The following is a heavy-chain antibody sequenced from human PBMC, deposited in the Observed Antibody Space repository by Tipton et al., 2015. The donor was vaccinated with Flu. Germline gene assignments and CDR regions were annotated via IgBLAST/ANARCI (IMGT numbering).Heavy chain of an antibody. CDR2: IDQDAAVK. CDR1: EFNFASYW. D-gene: IGHD3-16*01. V-gene: IGHV3-7*01. CDR3: VGKPDRATTVGGVSYFDP. Sequence: GSLRLSCVGSEFNFASYWMSWVRQAPGKGLEWVADIDQDAAVKYYVDSVEGRFTISRDNVKKALYLQMNSLRVDDTATYYCVGKPDRATTVGGVSYFDPWGQGALVTVSS. J-gene: IGHJ5*02.